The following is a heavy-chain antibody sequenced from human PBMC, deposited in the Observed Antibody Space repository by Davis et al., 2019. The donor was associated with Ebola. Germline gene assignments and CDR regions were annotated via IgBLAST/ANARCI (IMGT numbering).Heavy chain of an antibody. Sequence: GESLKISCAASGFTFSSYGMHWVRQAPGKGLEWVAVIWYDGSNKYYADSVKGRFTISRDNSKNTLYLQMNSLRAEDTAVYYCAKENYDFWSGYYSYYGMDVWGQGTTVTVSS. D-gene: IGHD3-3*01. J-gene: IGHJ6*02. V-gene: IGHV3-33*06. CDR3: AKENYDFWSGYYSYYGMDV. CDR1: GFTFSSYG. CDR2: IWYDGSNK.